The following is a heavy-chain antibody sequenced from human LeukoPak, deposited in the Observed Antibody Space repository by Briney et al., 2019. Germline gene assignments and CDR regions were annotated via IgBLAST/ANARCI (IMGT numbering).Heavy chain of an antibody. V-gene: IGHV4-59*01. CDR1: GGSISGYY. D-gene: IGHD2-15*01. CDR2: ISYSGTT. Sequence: PSETLSLTCAVSGGSISGYYWSWIRQPPGKGLEWIGYISYSGTTKYNPSLKSRVTISVDTSKNQVSLNLSSVTAADTAVYYCARDPGSCSGGSCSFYWYFDLWGRGTLVTVSS. J-gene: IGHJ2*01. CDR3: ARDPGSCSGGSCSFYWYFDL.